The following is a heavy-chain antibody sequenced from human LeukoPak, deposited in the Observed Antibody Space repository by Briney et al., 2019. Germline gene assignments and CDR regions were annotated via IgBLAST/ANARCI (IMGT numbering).Heavy chain of an antibody. D-gene: IGHD6-13*01. V-gene: IGHV4-59*01. CDR1: GGSMSSYY. J-gene: IGHJ4*02. CDR2: IYYSGST. Sequence: SETLSLTCTVSGGSMSSYYWSWIRQPPGKGLEWIGYIYYSGSTNYSPSLKSRVTISVDTSKNQFSLKLYSVTAADTAVYYCAREVAAAALDYWGQGTLVTVSS. CDR3: AREVAAAALDY.